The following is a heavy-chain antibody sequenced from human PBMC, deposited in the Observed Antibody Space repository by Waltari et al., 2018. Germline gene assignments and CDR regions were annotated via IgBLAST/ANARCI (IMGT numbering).Heavy chain of an antibody. CDR1: GGSISSYY. V-gene: IGHV4-59*01. CDR3: ARSIVGATFGLGY. CDR2: LYYSGRT. Sequence: QVQLQESGPGLVKPSETLSLTCTVSGGSISSYYWSWIRQPPGKGLEWIVYLYYSGRTNSNPSLKRRVTISVDTSKNQFSLKLSSVTAAETAVYYCARSIVGATFGLGYWGQGTLVTVSS. D-gene: IGHD1-26*01. J-gene: IGHJ4*02.